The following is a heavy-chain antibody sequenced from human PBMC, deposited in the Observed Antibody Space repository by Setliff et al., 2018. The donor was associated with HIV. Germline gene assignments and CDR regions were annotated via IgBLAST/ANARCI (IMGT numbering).Heavy chain of an antibody. Sequence: SETLSLTCAVYGGSFSGYCWSWIRQPPGKGLEWIGSISYSGSTFYNPSLQSRVTISVDTSKNEFSLKVISVTAADTALYYCARASPDIVGTLFDYWGQGALVTVSS. J-gene: IGHJ4*02. CDR2: ISYSGST. D-gene: IGHD1-26*01. V-gene: IGHV4-34*01. CDR1: GGSFSGYC. CDR3: ARASPDIVGTLFDY.